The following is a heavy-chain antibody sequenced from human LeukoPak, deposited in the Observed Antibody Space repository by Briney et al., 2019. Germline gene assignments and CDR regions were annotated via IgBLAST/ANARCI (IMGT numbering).Heavy chain of an antibody. CDR3: ARDYDRQGTGTTRVDP. J-gene: IGHJ5*02. CDR2: INPNSSGT. D-gene: IGHD1-1*01. Sequence: ASVKVSCKASGYTFTGYYMHWVRQAPGQGLEWMGWINPNSSGTNYAQKFQGRVTMTRDTSISTAYMELSRLRSDDTAVYYCARDYDRQGTGTTRVDPWGQGTLVTVSS. CDR1: GYTFTGYY. V-gene: IGHV1-2*02.